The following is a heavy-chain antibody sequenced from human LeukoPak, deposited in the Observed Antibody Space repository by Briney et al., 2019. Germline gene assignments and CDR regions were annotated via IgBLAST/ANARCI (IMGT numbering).Heavy chain of an antibody. CDR3: ARAFRARYFDL. CDR2: IYYSGST. V-gene: IGHV4-39*01. J-gene: IGHJ2*01. Sequence: SETLSLTCTVSGGSITTSSYYWGWIRQPPGRGLEWIGIIYYSGSTYYNPSLKGRVTISVDTSKNQFSLKLSSVTAADTAVYYCARAFRARYFDLWGRGTLVTVSS. D-gene: IGHD2/OR15-2a*01. CDR1: GGSITTSSYY.